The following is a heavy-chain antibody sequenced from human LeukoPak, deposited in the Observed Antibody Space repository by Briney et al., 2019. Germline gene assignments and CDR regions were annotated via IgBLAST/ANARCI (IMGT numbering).Heavy chain of an antibody. CDR2: VSGRGDYT. J-gene: IGHJ4*02. Sequence: GGSLRLSCAASGFTFSSYAMSWVRQAPGKGLEWVSGVSGRGDYTNYADSVKGRFTISRDNSKNTLYLQMNSLRAEDTAVYYCAKAPNYYDSSGYDYWGQGTLVTVSS. V-gene: IGHV3-23*01. CDR3: AKAPNYYDSSGYDY. D-gene: IGHD3-22*01. CDR1: GFTFSSYA.